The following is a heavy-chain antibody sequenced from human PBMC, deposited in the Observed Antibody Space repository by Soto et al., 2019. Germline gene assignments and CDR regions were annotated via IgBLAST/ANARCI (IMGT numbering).Heavy chain of an antibody. CDR2: IIPIFGTA. CDR3: ARIVGYCSGGSCYSNRYYYYGMDV. Sequence: VKVSCKASGGTFSSYAISWVRQAPGQGLEWMGGIIPIFGTANYAQKFQGRVTITADESTSTAYMELSSLRSEDTAVYYCARIVGYCSGGSCYSNRYYYYGMDVWGQGTTVTVSS. CDR1: GGTFSSYA. J-gene: IGHJ6*02. V-gene: IGHV1-69*13. D-gene: IGHD2-15*01.